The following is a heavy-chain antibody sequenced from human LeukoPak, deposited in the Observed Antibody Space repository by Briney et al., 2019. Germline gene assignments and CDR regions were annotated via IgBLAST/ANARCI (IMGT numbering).Heavy chain of an antibody. V-gene: IGHV3-7*03. CDR3: ARDWWSSWFDY. D-gene: IGHD6-13*01. Sequence: GGSLRLSCAASGFTFSSYWMSWARQAPGKGLEWVANIKQDGSEKYYVDSVKGRFTISRDNAKNSLYLQMNSLRAEDTAVYYCARDWWSSWFDYRGQGTLVTVSS. CDR2: IKQDGSEK. J-gene: IGHJ4*02. CDR1: GFTFSSYW.